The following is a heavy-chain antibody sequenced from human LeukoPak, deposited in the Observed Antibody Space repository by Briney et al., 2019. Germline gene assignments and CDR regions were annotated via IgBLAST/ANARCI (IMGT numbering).Heavy chain of an antibody. J-gene: IGHJ4*02. D-gene: IGHD2-15*01. CDR2: INPNSGGT. CDR1: GYTFTDYY. Sequence: ASVKVSCKASGYTFTDYYMHSVRQAPGQGLEWMGWINPNSGGTNYAQKFQGRVTMTRDTSISTAYMELSRLRSDDTAVYYCARVRGYCSGGNCHYFDYWGQGTLVTVSS. CDR3: ARVRGYCSGGNCHYFDY. V-gene: IGHV1-2*02.